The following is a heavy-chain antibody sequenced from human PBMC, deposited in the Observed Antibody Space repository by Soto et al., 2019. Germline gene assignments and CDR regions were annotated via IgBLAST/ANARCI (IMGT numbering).Heavy chain of an antibody. V-gene: IGHV4-39*01. J-gene: IGHJ4*01. Sequence: PSETLSLTCTFSCGSISSTPSYWAWIRQPPGKGLEWVGSTYFGGSTYYNPSLKSRVSISVDTSKNQISLKVSPATATDTAVYFCARPRHHTAMVFDYWGQGTLVTVSS. CDR1: CGSISSTPSY. CDR2: TYFGGST. D-gene: IGHD5-18*01. CDR3: ARPRHHTAMVFDY.